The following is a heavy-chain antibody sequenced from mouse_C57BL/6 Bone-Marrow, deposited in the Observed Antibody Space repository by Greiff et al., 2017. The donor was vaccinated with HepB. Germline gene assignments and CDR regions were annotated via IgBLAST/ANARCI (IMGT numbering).Heavy chain of an antibody. CDR2: IRSKSSNYAT. D-gene: IGHD4-1*01. J-gene: IGHJ4*01. CDR1: GFTFNTYA. CDR3: VRGTFTSNWRGYYAMDY. Sequence: EVMLVESGGGLVQPKGSLKLSCAASGFTFNTYAMHWVRQAPGKGLEWVARIRSKSSNYATYYADSVKDRFTISRDDSQSMLYLQMNNLKTEDTAVYYCVRGTFTSNWRGYYAMDYWGQGTSVTVSS. V-gene: IGHV10-3*01.